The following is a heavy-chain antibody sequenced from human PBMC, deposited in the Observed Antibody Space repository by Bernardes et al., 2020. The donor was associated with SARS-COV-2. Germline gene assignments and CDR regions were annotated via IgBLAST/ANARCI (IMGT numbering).Heavy chain of an antibody. CDR1: GFTFSSYA. J-gene: IGHJ4*02. D-gene: IGHD3-22*01. CDR2: ISGSGGST. CDR3: AKLPSYYYDSSGYYYPNY. Sequence: GSLRLSCAASGFTFSSYAMSWVRQAPGKGLEWVSAISGSGGSTYYADSVKGRFTISRDNSKNTLYLQMNSLRAEDTAVYYCAKLPSYYYDSSGYYYPNYWGQGTLVTVSS. V-gene: IGHV3-23*01.